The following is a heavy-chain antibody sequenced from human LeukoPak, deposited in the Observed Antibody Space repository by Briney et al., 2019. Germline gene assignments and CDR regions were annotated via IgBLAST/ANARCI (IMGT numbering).Heavy chain of an antibody. CDR3: ARDTKN. Sequence: PSQTLSLTCTVSGGSIGSANYYWSWIRQPAGKGLEWIGRIYTSGSTNHNPSLKSRVTISIDTSKNQFSLKLNSVTAADTAVYYCARDTKNWGQGTLVTVSA. V-gene: IGHV4-61*02. J-gene: IGHJ4*02. D-gene: IGHD1-1*01. CDR2: IYTSGST. CDR1: GGSIGSANYY.